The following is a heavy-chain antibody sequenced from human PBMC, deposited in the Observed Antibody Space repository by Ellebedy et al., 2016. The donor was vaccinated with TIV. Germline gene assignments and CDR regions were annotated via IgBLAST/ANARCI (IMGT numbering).Heavy chain of an antibody. V-gene: IGHV4-59*12. Sequence: MPSETLSLTCTVSGGSISPYYWSWIRKPPGKGLEWIGYISYSGSTNYNPSLKSRVTISVDKSKNQFSLKLSSVTAADTAVYYCARGFDWFDPWGQGTLVTVSS. CDR2: ISYSGST. J-gene: IGHJ5*02. CDR1: GGSISPYY. CDR3: ARGFDWFDP.